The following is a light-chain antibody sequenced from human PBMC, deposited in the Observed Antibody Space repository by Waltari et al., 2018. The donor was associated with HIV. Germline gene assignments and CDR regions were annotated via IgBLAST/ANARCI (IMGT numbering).Light chain of an antibody. J-gene: IGLJ2*01. CDR1: KLGDKY. V-gene: IGLV3-1*01. CDR3: LVWDNIPVL. CDR2: QDN. Sequence: SYEVIQIPSVSVSPGQTATITCSGHKLGDKYVSWYQERPGQSPLVVIYQDNKRPSGIPERFSGSNSGNTATLTISGTQIVDEADYYCLVWDNIPVLFGGGTKLTVL.